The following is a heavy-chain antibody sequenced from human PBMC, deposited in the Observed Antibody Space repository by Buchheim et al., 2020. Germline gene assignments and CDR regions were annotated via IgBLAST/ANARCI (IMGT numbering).Heavy chain of an antibody. D-gene: IGHD3-22*01. CDR3: ARDASPYDSSGYPLDY. Sequence: QVQLQESGPGLVKPSQTLSLTCTVSGGSISSGDYYWSWIRQPPGKGLEWIGYIYYSGSTYYNPSLTSRVTISVDTSKNQFSLKLSCVTAADTAVYYCARDASPYDSSGYPLDYWSQGTL. J-gene: IGHJ4*02. V-gene: IGHV4-30-4*01. CDR1: GGSISSGDYY. CDR2: IYYSGST.